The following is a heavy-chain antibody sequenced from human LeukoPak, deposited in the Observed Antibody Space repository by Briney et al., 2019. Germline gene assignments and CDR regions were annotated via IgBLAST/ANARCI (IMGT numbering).Heavy chain of an antibody. D-gene: IGHD1-26*01. Sequence: GGSLRLSCAASGFTVSNNYMTWVRQAPGKGLEWVSVIYSGGNAYYADSVKGRFTISRDNSENTLSLKMNSLRAEDKAVYFCARGLVGASGGGTFDYWGKGTLVAVSS. CDR3: ARGLVGASGGGTFDY. J-gene: IGHJ4*02. CDR2: IYSGGNA. V-gene: IGHV3-53*01. CDR1: GFTVSNNY.